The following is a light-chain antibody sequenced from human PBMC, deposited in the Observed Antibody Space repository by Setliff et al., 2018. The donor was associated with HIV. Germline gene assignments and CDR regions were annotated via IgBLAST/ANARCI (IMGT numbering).Light chain of an antibody. CDR3: ASYAGDGVHDIYV. Sequence: QSALVQPPSASGSPGQSVAISCTGTSSDIGSHNHVSWYQQYPGKAPKLMIYELSQRPSGVPDRFSGSKSGNTASLTVSGLQAEDEADYYCASYAGDGVHDIYVFGTGTKVTVL. CDR1: SSDIGSHNH. CDR2: ELS. J-gene: IGLJ1*01. V-gene: IGLV2-8*01.